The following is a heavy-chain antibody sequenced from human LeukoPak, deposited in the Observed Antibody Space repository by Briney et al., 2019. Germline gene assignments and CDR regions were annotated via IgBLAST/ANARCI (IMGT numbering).Heavy chain of an antibody. CDR3: AKDTAMDY. V-gene: IGHV3-30*02. Sequence: GGSLRLSCAASGFTFSNYAMHWVRQAPGKGLEWVAYIRYDGSSAYYADFVKGRFTISRDNSKNTLYLQMNSLRAEDTAVYYCAKDTAMDYWGQGTLVTVSS. D-gene: IGHD5-18*01. J-gene: IGHJ4*02. CDR1: GFTFSNYA. CDR2: IRYDGSSA.